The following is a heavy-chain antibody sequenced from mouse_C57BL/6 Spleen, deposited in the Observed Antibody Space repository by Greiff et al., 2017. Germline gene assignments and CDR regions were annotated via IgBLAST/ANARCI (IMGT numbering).Heavy chain of an antibody. J-gene: IGHJ4*01. CDR2: IYPRSGNT. V-gene: IGHV1-81*01. D-gene: IGHD4-1*01. CDR3: ARNWASYYAMDY. Sequence: VKLMESGAELARPGASVKLSCKASGYTFTSYGISWVKQRTGQGLEWIGEIYPRSGNTYYNEKFKGKATLTADKSSSTAYMELRSLTSEDSAVYFCARNWASYYAMDYWGQGTSVTVSP. CDR1: GYTFTSYG.